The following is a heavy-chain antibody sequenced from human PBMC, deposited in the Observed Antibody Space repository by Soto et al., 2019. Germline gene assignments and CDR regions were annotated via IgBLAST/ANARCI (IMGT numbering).Heavy chain of an antibody. J-gene: IGHJ6*02. Sequence: QVPLQESGPGLVKPSETLSLTCTVSGDSMSPFYWNWIRQSPTKGLEWIGYIYYSGNPNYNPSLKSGIAISVDTSKSQFYLKLDSVTAADTDVYYCARGVYDYWSGYYAGSGLDVWGQGTTVTVSS. CDR3: ARGVYDYWSGYYAGSGLDV. CDR1: GDSMSPFY. CDR2: IYYSGNP. V-gene: IGHV4-59*13. D-gene: IGHD3-3*01.